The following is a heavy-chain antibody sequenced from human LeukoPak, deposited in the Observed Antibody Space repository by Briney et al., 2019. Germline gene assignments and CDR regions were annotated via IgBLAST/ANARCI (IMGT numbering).Heavy chain of an antibody. V-gene: IGHV4-34*01. J-gene: IGHJ4*02. CDR1: GGSFSGYY. CDR2: INHSGST. D-gene: IGHD3-22*01. CDR3: ASVNYYDSSGYDY. Sequence: PSETLSLTCAVYGGSFSGYYWSWIRQPPGKGLEWIGEINHSGSTNYNPSLKSRVTISVDTSKNQFSLKLSSVTAADTAVYYCASVNYYDSSGYDYWGQGTLVTVSS.